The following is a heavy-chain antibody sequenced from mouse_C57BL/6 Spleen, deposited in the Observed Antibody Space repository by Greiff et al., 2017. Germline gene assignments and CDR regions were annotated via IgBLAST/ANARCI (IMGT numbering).Heavy chain of an antibody. Sequence: VQLQQSGPELVKPGASVKIPCKASGYTFTDYNMDWVKQSHGKSLEWIGDINPNNGGTIYNQKFKVMATLTVDKSSSTAYMELRSLTSEDTAVYYCSRSGYDYDLAWFAYWGQGTLVTVSA. CDR2: INPNNGGT. V-gene: IGHV1-18*01. CDR1: GYTFTDYN. D-gene: IGHD2-4*01. J-gene: IGHJ3*01. CDR3: SRSGYDYDLAWFAY.